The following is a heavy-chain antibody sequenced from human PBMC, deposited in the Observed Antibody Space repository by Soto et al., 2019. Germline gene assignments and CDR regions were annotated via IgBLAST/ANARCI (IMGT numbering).Heavy chain of an antibody. CDR2: ISSSSSTI. CDR1: GFTFSSYS. V-gene: IGHV3-48*02. CDR3: ARVNIAVAGPFDY. Sequence: PGGSLRLSCAAAGFTFSSYSMNWVRQAPGKGLEWVSYISSSSSTIYYADSVKGRFTISRDNAKNSLYLQMNSLRDEDTAVYYCARVNIAVAGPFDYWGQGTLVTVSS. D-gene: IGHD6-19*01. J-gene: IGHJ4*02.